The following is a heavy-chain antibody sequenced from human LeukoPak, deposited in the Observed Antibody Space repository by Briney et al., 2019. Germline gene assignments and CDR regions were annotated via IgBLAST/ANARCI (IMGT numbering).Heavy chain of an antibody. Sequence: HPGGSLRLSCAASGFTFSSYEMNWVRQAPGKGLEWVSYISSSGSTIYYADSVKGRFTISRDNAKNSLYLQMNSLRAEDTAVYYCAREGGYRGYYWFDPWGQGTLVTVSS. CDR1: GFTFSSYE. J-gene: IGHJ5*02. CDR3: AREGGYRGYYWFDP. CDR2: ISSSGSTI. D-gene: IGHD5-12*01. V-gene: IGHV3-48*03.